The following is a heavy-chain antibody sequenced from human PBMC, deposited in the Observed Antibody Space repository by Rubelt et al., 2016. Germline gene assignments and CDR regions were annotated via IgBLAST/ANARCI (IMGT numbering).Heavy chain of an antibody. CDR1: RYW. Sequence: RYWMHWVRQAPGKGLVWVSRINTDGSTSYADSVEGRFTISRDNGKNTLHLQMNSLRAEDTAVYYCARQSCDSIGCKFDDWGQGTLVTVSS. CDR3: ARQSCDSIGCKFDD. D-gene: IGHD6-19*01. CDR2: INTDGST. J-gene: IGHJ4*02. V-gene: IGHV3-74*01.